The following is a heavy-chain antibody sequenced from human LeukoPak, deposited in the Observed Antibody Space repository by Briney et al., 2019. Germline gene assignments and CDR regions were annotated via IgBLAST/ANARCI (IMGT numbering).Heavy chain of an antibody. V-gene: IGHV4-39*01. Sequence: SETLSLTCTVSGDSISSSSYYWGWIRQPPGKGLEWIGSIYYSGSTYYNPSRKSRVTISVDASKNQFSVKLSSLTAVDTVVYYCARSNQLLGIFDYGGQGTLVTVSS. CDR2: IYYSGST. CDR1: GDSISSSSYY. CDR3: ARSNQLLGIFDY. J-gene: IGHJ4*02. D-gene: IGHD2-2*01.